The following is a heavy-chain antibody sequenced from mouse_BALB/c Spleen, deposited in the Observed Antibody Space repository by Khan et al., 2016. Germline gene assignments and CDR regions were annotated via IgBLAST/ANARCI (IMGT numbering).Heavy chain of an antibody. V-gene: IGHV3-8*02. Sequence: EVQLVESGPSLAKPSQTLSPTCSVTGDSITSGHWNWIRKFPGNKFDFMGYISHSGASYYNLSLKSRISLTRDTSKNQDYLQLNSVTTKDTATYYCATCDYYGSAFAYWGQGTLVIVAA. J-gene: IGHJ3*01. CDR1: GDSITSGH. CDR2: ISHSGAS. CDR3: ATCDYYGSAFAY. D-gene: IGHD1-2*01.